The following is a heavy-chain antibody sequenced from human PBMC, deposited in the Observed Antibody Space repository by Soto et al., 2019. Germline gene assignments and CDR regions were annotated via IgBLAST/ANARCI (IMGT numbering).Heavy chain of an antibody. D-gene: IGHD6-13*01. CDR1: GFTFSSYS. J-gene: IGHJ6*02. V-gene: IGHV3-21*01. Sequence: PGGSLRLSCAASGFTFSSYSMNWVRQAPGKGLEWVSSISSSSSYIYYADSVKGRFTISRGNAKNSLYLQMNSLRAEDTAVYYCARDWGYSSSWPTHGMDVWGQGTTVTVSS. CDR3: ARDWGYSSSWPTHGMDV. CDR2: ISSSSSYI.